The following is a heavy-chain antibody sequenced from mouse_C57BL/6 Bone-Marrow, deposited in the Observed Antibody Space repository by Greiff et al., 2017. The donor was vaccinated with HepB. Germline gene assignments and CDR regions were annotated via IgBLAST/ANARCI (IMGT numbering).Heavy chain of an antibody. CDR3: ARIYDGYYLYWYFDV. CDR2: ISSGSSTI. V-gene: IGHV5-17*01. D-gene: IGHD2-3*01. CDR1: GFTFSDYG. Sequence: EVQVVESGGGLVKPGGSLKLSCAASGFTFSDYGMHWVRQAPEKGLEWVAYISSGSSTIYYADTVKGRFTISRDNAKNTLFLQMTSLRSEDTAMYYCARIYDGYYLYWYFDVWGTGTTVTVSS. J-gene: IGHJ1*03.